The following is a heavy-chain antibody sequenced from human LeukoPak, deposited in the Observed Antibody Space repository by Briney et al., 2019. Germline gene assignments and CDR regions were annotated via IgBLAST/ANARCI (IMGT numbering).Heavy chain of an antibody. J-gene: IGHJ4*02. V-gene: IGHV4-39*01. CDR1: GGSISSSSYY. CDR2: IYYSGNT. Sequence: SETLSLTCTVSGGSISSSSYYWGWIRQPPGKGLEWIGNIYYSGNTYYNPSLKSRVTISVDTSKNQFSLKLSSVTAADTAVYYCARLGVGSGSYNYYFDYWGQGTLVTVSS. D-gene: IGHD1-26*01. CDR3: ARLGVGSGSYNYYFDY.